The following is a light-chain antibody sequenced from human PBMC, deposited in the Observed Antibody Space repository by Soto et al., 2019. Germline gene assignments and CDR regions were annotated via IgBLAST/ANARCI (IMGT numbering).Light chain of an antibody. CDR3: SSHGGSNNPYV. J-gene: IGLJ1*01. Sequence: QSVLTQPPSASGSPGQSVAISCTGTSSDIGGYNFVSWYQQHPGKAPKLMIYDVTKRPSGVPDRFSGSKSGNTATLIVSGLQVEDEADYYCSSHGGSNNPYVFGPGTKLTVL. CDR2: DVT. CDR1: SSDIGGYNF. V-gene: IGLV2-8*01.